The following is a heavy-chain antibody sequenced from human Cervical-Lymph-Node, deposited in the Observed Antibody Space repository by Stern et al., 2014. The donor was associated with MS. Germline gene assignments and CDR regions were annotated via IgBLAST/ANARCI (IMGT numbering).Heavy chain of an antibody. CDR3: ARDCKLRYYYYGMDV. D-gene: IGHD1-26*01. Sequence: MQLVESGGGVAQPGRSLRLSCAAAGFTFSSYGMHWVRQAPGKGLEWVAVLWYDGSNKYYADSVKGRFTISRDNSKNTLYLQMNSLRDEDTAVYYCARDCKLRYYYYGMDVWGQGTTVTVSS. J-gene: IGHJ6*02. CDR1: GFTFSSYG. CDR2: LWYDGSNK. V-gene: IGHV3-33*01.